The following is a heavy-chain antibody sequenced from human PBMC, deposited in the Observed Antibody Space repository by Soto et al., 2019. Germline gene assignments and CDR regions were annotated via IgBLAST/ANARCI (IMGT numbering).Heavy chain of an antibody. CDR1: GGTFSSYA. CDR2: IIPIFGTA. J-gene: IGHJ6*02. D-gene: IGHD6-13*01. Sequence: SVKVSCKASGGTFSSYAISWVRQAPGQGLEWMGGIIPIFGTANYAQKFQGRVAITADESTSTAYMELSSLRSEDTAVYYCAREAYSSSWSNYYYYYYGMDVWGQGTTVTVSS. V-gene: IGHV1-69*13. CDR3: AREAYSSSWSNYYYYYYGMDV.